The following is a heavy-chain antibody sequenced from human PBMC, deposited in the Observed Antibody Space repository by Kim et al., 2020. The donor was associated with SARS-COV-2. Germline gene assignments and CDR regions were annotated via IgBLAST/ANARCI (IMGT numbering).Heavy chain of an antibody. CDR3: ARVSMVAYLYYFDY. CDR2: IYHSGST. J-gene: IGHJ4*02. V-gene: IGHV4-4*02. CDR1: GGSISSSNW. D-gene: IGHD2-15*01. Sequence: SETLSLTCAVSGGSISSSNWWSWVRQPPGKGLEWIGEIYHSGSTNYNPSLKSRVTISVDKSKNQFSLKLSSVTAADTAVYYCARVSMVAYLYYFDYWGQGTLVTVSS.